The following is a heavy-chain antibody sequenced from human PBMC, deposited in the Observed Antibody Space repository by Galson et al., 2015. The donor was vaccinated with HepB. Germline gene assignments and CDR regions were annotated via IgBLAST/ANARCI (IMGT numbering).Heavy chain of an antibody. J-gene: IGHJ5*02. V-gene: IGHV1-8*01. CDR1: GYTFTGHD. CDR2: INPNSGDT. Sequence: SVKVSCKASGYTFTGHDINWVRQATGQGLEWMGYINPNSGDTGYAQKFQGRVTMTTDTSIRTAYMELSSLTSEDTAIYYCVRVPRQPEAAWGQGRLVTVSS. CDR3: VRVPRQPEAA. D-gene: IGHD1-14*01.